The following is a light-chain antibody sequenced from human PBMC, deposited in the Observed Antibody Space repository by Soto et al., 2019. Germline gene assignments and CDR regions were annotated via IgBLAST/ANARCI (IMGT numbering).Light chain of an antibody. V-gene: IGKV3-15*01. CDR3: QQYNNWPRAV. CDR1: QSVSSN. J-gene: IGKJ3*01. Sequence: EIAMTQSPATLSVSPGERATLSCRASQSVSSNLAWYQPKPGQTPRLLIYGASTRATGIPARFSGSGSGTEFTLTISSLQSEDFAVYYCQQYNNWPRAVFGPGTKVDIK. CDR2: GAS.